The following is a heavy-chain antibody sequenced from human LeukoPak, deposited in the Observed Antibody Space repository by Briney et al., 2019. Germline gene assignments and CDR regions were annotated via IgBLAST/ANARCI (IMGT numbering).Heavy chain of an antibody. D-gene: IGHD3-22*01. J-gene: IGHJ6*02. Sequence: PSETLSLTCTVSGGSVSSGSYYWSWIRQPPGKGLEWIGYIYYSGSTNYNPPLKSRVAISVDTSKNQFSLKLSSVTAADTAVYYCARDTPDSSGYLSGMDVWGQGTTVTVSS. CDR3: ARDTPDSSGYLSGMDV. V-gene: IGHV4-61*01. CDR1: GGSVSSGSYY. CDR2: IYYSGST.